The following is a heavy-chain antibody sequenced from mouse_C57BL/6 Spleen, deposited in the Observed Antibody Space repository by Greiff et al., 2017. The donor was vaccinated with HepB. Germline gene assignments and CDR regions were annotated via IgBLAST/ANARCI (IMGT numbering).Heavy chain of an antibody. V-gene: IGHV1-31*01. CDR1: GYSFTGYY. CDR2: IYPYNGVS. Sequence: EVQGVESGPELVKPGASVKISCKASGYSFTGYYMHWVKQSHGNILDWIGYIYPYNGVSSYNQKFKGKATLTVDKSSSTAYMELRSLTSEDSAVYYCARGRIYYGSRDWYFDVWGTGTTVTVSS. CDR3: ARGRIYYGSRDWYFDV. J-gene: IGHJ1*03. D-gene: IGHD1-1*01.